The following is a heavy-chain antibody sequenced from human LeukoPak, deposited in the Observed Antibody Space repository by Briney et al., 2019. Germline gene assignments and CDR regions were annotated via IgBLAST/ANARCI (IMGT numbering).Heavy chain of an antibody. CDR3: ARVPYSSSSSPSSWYDY. V-gene: IGHV3-23*01. CDR1: GFTFSSYA. J-gene: IGHJ4*02. CDR2: ISGSGGST. D-gene: IGHD6-6*01. Sequence: GGSLRLSCAASGFTFSSYAMSWVRQAPGKGLEWVSAISGSGGSTYYADSVKGRFTISRDNSKNTLYLQMNSLRAEDTAVYYCARVPYSSSSSPSSWYDYWGQGTLVTVSS.